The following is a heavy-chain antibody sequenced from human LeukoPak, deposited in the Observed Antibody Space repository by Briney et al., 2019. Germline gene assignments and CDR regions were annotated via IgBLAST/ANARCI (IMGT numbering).Heavy chain of an antibody. CDR1: GGSFSGYY. CDR3: ARADGYNFGHYMDV. J-gene: IGHJ6*03. D-gene: IGHD5-24*01. V-gene: IGHV4-34*01. CDR2: INHSGST. Sequence: PSETLSLTCAVYGGSFSGYYWSWIRQPPGKGLEWIGEINHSGSTNYNPSLKSRVTISVDTSKNQFSLKLSSVTAADTAVYYCARADGYNFGHYMDVWGKGTTVTVSS.